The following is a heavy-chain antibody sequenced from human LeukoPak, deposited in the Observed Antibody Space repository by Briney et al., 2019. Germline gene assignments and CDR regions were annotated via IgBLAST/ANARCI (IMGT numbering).Heavy chain of an antibody. V-gene: IGHV4-59*11. CDR3: ARDTVTTMGTFDY. J-gene: IGHJ4*02. Sequence: SETLSLTCPVTGGPISSHYWSWIRQPPGKGLEWIGNIYYSGSTNYNPSLKSRVTISVDTSNNQFSLKLSTVTAADTAVYYCARDTVTTMGTFDYWGQGTLVTVSS. CDR1: GGPISSHY. CDR2: IYYSGST. D-gene: IGHD4-17*01.